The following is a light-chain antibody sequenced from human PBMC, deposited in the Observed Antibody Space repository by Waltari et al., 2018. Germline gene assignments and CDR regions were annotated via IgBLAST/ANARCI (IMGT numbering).Light chain of an antibody. CDR2: WAP. V-gene: IGKV4-1*01. CDR3: QQYYSLPWT. J-gene: IGKJ1*01. CDR1: QSVLYRSNNKNH. Sequence: DIVMTQSPDSLAGSLGDRATINFKSSQSVLYRSNNKNHLAWYQQKPGQPPKLLVYWAPTRESGVPDRFSGSGSGTDFTLTISSLQAEDVAVYYCQQYYSLPWTFGQGTKVEIK.